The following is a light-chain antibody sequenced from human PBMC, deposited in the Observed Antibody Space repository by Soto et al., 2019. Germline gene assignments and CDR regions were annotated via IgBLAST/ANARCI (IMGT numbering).Light chain of an antibody. V-gene: IGKV3-15*01. J-gene: IGKJ1*01. CDR2: SAS. CDR1: QSVSSK. Sequence: EIVLTQSPGTLSLSPGERATLSCRASQSVSSKLAWYQQRPGQAPRLLIYSASTRATGIPARFSGGGSGTEFTLTINSLQPDDFATYYCQQYSVYWTFGQGTKVDIK. CDR3: QQYSVYWT.